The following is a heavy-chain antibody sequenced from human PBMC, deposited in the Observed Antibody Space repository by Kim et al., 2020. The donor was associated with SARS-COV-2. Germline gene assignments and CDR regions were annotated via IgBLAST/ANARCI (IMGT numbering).Heavy chain of an antibody. V-gene: IGHV4-59*13. Sequence: SETLSLTCTVSGGSISSYYWSWIRQPPGKGLEWIGYIYYSGSTNYNPSLKSRVTISVDTSKNQFSLKLSSVTAADTAVYYCARGFSVVNLFDIWGQGTMVTVSS. CDR1: GGSISSYY. D-gene: IGHD3-22*01. J-gene: IGHJ3*02. CDR2: IYYSGST. CDR3: ARGFSVVNLFDI.